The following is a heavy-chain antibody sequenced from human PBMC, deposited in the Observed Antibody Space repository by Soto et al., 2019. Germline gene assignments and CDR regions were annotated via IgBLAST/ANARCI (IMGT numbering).Heavy chain of an antibody. J-gene: IGHJ4*02. CDR1: GYTLTELS. V-gene: IGHV1-24*01. Sequence: GASVKVSCKVSGYTLTELSMHWVRQAPGKGLEWMGGFDPEDGETIYAQKFQGRVTMTEDTSTDTAYMELSSLRSEDTAVYYCATVGIAVAGPPFAGPPDSGGQEPRVPSSS. CDR2: FDPEDGET. CDR3: ATVGIAVAGPPFAGPPDS. D-gene: IGHD6-19*01.